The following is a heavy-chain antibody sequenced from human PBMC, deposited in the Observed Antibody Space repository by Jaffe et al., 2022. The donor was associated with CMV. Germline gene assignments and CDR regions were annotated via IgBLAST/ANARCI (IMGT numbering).Heavy chain of an antibody. CDR2: INAGNGNT. D-gene: IGHD6-19*01. J-gene: IGHJ6*03. V-gene: IGHV1-3*01. Sequence: QVQLVQSGAEVKKPGASVKVSCKASGYTFTSYAMHWVRQAPGQRLEWMGWINAGNGNTKYSQKFQGRVTITRDTSASTAYMELSSLRSEDTAVYYCAGGSSGSSSYYYYYMDVWGKGTTVTVSS. CDR3: AGGSSGSSSYYYYYMDV. CDR1: GYTFTSYA.